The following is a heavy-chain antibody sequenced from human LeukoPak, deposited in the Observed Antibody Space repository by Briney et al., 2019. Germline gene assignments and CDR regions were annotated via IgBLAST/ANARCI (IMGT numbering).Heavy chain of an antibody. CDR3: ARVDSGCLDY. CDR1: GGSISSSSYY. J-gene: IGHJ4*02. D-gene: IGHD6-19*01. V-gene: IGHV4-39*07. Sequence: SETLSLTCTVSGGSISSSSYYWGWIRQPPGKGLEWIGSIYYSGSTYYNPSLKSRVTISVDTSKNQFSLKLSSVTAADTAVYYCARVDSGCLDYWGQGTLVTVSS. CDR2: IYYSGST.